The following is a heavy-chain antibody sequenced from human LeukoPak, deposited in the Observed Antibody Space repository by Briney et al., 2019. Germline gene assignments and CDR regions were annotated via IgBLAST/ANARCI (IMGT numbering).Heavy chain of an antibody. J-gene: IGHJ4*02. D-gene: IGHD3-16*01. CDR3: IADTAGDLAF. CDR2: ILSNSAAI. CDR1: GLTFSSYA. Sequence: GGSLRLSCAASGLTFSSYALHWVRQAPGKGLEWVSGILSNSAAIGYGDSVKGRFTISRDAATNSLYLQMNSLKIEDTALYYCIADTAGDLAFWGQGTLVIVSS. V-gene: IGHV3-9*01.